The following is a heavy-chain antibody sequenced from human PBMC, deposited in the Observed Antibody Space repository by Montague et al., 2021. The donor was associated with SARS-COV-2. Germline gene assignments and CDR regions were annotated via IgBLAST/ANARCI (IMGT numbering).Heavy chain of an antibody. J-gene: IGHJ3*02. CDR3: AIPMVRGFSRAFDI. Sequence: SEPLSLTCAVYGGSFSGYYWSWIRQPPGKGLEWIGEINHSGSTNYNPSLKSRVTISVDTSKNQFSLKLSSVTAADTAVYYCAIPMVRGFSRAFDIWGQGTMVTVSS. V-gene: IGHV4-34*01. D-gene: IGHD3-10*01. CDR1: GGSFSGYY. CDR2: INHSGST.